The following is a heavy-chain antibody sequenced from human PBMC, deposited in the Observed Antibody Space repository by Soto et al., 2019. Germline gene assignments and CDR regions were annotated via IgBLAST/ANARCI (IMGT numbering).Heavy chain of an antibody. Sequence: GASVKVSCKASGGTFSSYAISWVRQAPGQGLEWMGGIIAVIGTTNYAQKFQERVTITRDLSTNTTYMDLSGLRSEDTAVYYCARIRVERRVYPGGDRYYYYYYGMDVWGQGTTVTVSS. CDR2: IIAVIGTT. V-gene: IGHV1-69*05. D-gene: IGHD1-1*01. J-gene: IGHJ6*02. CDR1: GGTFSSYA. CDR3: ARIRVERRVYPGGDRYYYYYYGMDV.